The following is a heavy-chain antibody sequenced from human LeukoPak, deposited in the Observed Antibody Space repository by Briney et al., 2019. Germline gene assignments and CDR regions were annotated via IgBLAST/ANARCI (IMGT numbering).Heavy chain of an antibody. J-gene: IGHJ3*02. Sequence: GGSLRLSCAASGVTFSGYSMSWVRQAPGKGLEWVSVIYSGGSTYYADSVKGRFTISRDNSKNTLYLQMNSLRAEDTAVYYCARDKQEYAFDIWGQGTMVTVSS. V-gene: IGHV3-53*01. CDR3: ARDKQEYAFDI. CDR1: GVTFSGYS. CDR2: IYSGGST. D-gene: IGHD1/OR15-1a*01.